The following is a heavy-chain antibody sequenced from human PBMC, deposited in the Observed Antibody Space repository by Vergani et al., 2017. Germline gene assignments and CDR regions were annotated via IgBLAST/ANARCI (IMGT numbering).Heavy chain of an antibody. CDR3: ARQASYYYXRSGHYYEGWFDP. CDR1: GGTFSSYA. D-gene: IGHD3-22*01. CDR2: TIPMLGAT. V-gene: IGHV1-69*13. Sequence: QDQLVQSGAEVKKPGSSVKVSCKASGGTFSSYAISWVRQAPGQGLEWMGRTIPMLGATNYAQKFQGRVTITADESTSTAYMELSSLRSEDTAVYYCARQASYYYXRSGHYYEGWFDPWGQGTLVTVSS. J-gene: IGHJ5*02.